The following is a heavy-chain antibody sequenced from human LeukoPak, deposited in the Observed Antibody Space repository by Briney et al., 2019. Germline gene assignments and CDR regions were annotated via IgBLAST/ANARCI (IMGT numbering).Heavy chain of an antibody. CDR3: ARDGEYSSSSLGSVAFDI. CDR1: GFTFSTHG. Sequence: PGRSLRLSCAASGFTFSTHGIHWVRQAPGKGLEWVAVIWNDGSNKFYADSAKGRFTISRDNSKNTLYLQMNSLRAEDTAVYYCARDGEYSSSSLGSVAFDIWGQGTMVTVSS. V-gene: IGHV3-33*01. D-gene: IGHD6-6*01. J-gene: IGHJ3*02. CDR2: IWNDGSNK.